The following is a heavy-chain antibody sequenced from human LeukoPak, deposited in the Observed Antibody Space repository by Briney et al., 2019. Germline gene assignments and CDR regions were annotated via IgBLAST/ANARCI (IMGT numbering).Heavy chain of an antibody. D-gene: IGHD1-1*01. CDR2: ISGSGGSGST. J-gene: IGHJ4*02. V-gene: IGHV3-23*01. CDR1: GFTFSSYA. Sequence: GGSLRLSCAASGFTFSSYAMSWVRQAPGKGLEWVSTISGSGGSGSTYYADSVKGRFTISRDNPKNTLYLQMNSLRAEDTAVYYCARDEGYRTTGTFDYWGQGTLVTVSS. CDR3: ARDEGYRTTGTFDY.